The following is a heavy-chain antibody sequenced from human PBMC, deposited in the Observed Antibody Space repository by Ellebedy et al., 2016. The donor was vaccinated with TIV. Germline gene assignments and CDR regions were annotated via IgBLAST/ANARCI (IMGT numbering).Heavy chain of an antibody. J-gene: IGHJ4*02. V-gene: IGHV5-51*01. CDR3: ARVSLGGLRSREYYFDY. Sequence: GGSLRLSXKGSGYSFTSYWIGWVRQMPGKGLEWMGIIYPGDSDTRYSPSFQGQVTISADKSISTAYLQWSSLKASDTAMYYCARVSLGGLRSREYYFDYWGQGTLVTVSS. CDR1: GYSFTSYW. CDR2: IYPGDSDT. D-gene: IGHD5-12*01.